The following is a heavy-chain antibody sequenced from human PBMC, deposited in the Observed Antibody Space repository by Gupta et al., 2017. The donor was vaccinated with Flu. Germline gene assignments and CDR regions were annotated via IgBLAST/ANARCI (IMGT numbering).Heavy chain of an antibody. CDR3: VRQGGGGRAFDI. CDR1: GGSISSSSYS. Sequence: LQLQESGPGLVKPSETLSLTCTVSGGSISSSSYSWGCIRQPPGKGLEWIGTISYSGSTYYNPSLKSRVTISVDTSKNQFSLKLSSVTAADTAVYHCVRQGGGGRAFDIWGQGTLVTVSS. J-gene: IGHJ3*02. CDR2: ISYSGST. D-gene: IGHD3-16*01. V-gene: IGHV4-39*01.